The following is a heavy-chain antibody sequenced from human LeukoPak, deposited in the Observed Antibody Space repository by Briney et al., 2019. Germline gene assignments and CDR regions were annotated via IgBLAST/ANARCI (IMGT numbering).Heavy chain of an antibody. CDR2: INTDGSST. V-gene: IGHV3-74*01. D-gene: IGHD5-18*01. Sequence: PGGSLRLSCAASGFTFSSYWMHWVRQAPGKGLVWVSRINTDGSSTNYEDSVKGRFTISRDNAKNTLYLQVDSLRAEDTAVYYCARGRHLYSYAYDYYMDVWGKGTTVTISS. CDR3: ARGRHLYSYAYDYYMDV. J-gene: IGHJ6*03. CDR1: GFTFSSYW.